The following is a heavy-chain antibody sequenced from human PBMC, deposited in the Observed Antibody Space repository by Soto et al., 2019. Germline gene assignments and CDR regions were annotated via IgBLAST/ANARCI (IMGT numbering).Heavy chain of an antibody. J-gene: IGHJ6*02. CDR1: GFSLSTSGVG. Sequence: SGPTLVNPPQTLTLTCTFSGFSLSTSGVGVGWIRQPPGKALEWPALIYWDDDKRYSPSLRSRLTINKDTSKNQVVLTMTNMDPVDTATYYCIQSRCGGDCLQSYASHYYYGMDVWGQGTTVTVSS. V-gene: IGHV2-5*02. CDR3: IQSRCGGDCLQSYASHYYYGMDV. D-gene: IGHD2-21*02. CDR2: IYWDDDK.